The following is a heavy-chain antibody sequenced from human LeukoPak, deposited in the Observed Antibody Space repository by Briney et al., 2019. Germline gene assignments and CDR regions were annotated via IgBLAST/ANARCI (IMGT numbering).Heavy chain of an antibody. J-gene: IGHJ4*02. D-gene: IGHD6-13*01. CDR2: ISYDGSNK. V-gene: IGHV3-30-3*01. CDR1: GFTFSSYA. Sequence: PGRSLRLSCAASGFTFSSYAMHWVRQAPGKGLEWVAVISYDGSNKYYADSVKGRFTISRDNSKNTLYLQMNSLRAEDTAVYYCAKDVWEQQLTNRGAYYFDYWGQGTLVTVSS. CDR3: AKDVWEQQLTNRGAYYFDY.